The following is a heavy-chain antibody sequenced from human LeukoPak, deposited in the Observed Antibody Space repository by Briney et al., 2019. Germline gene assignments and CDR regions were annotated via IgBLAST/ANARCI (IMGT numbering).Heavy chain of an antibody. J-gene: IGHJ5*02. Sequence: SETLSLTCAVYGGSFSGYYWSWIRQPPGKGLEWIGEINHSGSTNYNPSLKSRVTISVDTSKNQFSLKLSSVTAADTAVYYCARASPPWELLRGYNWFDPWGRGTLVTVSS. V-gene: IGHV4-34*01. CDR3: ARASPPWELLRGYNWFDP. CDR1: GGSFSGYY. CDR2: INHSGST. D-gene: IGHD1-26*01.